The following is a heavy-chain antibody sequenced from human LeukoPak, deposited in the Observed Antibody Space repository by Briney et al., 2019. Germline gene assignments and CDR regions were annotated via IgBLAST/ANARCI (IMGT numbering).Heavy chain of an antibody. Sequence: GGALRLSCAASGFTFSSYSMNWVRQAPGKGLEWVSSISSSSSYIYYADSVKGRFTISRDNAKNSLYLQMNSLRAEDTAVYYCATVAAAGSFHYWAQGTLVTVSS. V-gene: IGHV3-21*01. D-gene: IGHD6-13*01. CDR1: GFTFSSYS. CDR2: ISSSSSYI. J-gene: IGHJ4*02. CDR3: ATVAAAGSFHY.